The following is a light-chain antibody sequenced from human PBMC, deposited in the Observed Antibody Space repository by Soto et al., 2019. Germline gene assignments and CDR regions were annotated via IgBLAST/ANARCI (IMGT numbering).Light chain of an antibody. CDR1: QTISSW. CDR3: QHYNRYSEA. J-gene: IGKJ1*01. Sequence: IQMTQSPSTLSGSVGDRVTITSQASQTISSWLAWYQQKPGKAPKLLIYKASTLKSGVPSRFSGSGSGTEFTLTISSLQPDDFATYYCQHYNRYSEAVGQGPKVDTK. V-gene: IGKV1-5*03. CDR2: KAS.